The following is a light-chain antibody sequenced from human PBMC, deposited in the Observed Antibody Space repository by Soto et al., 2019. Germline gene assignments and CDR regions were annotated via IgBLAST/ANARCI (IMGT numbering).Light chain of an antibody. CDR1: QNISIW. J-gene: IGKJ5*01. V-gene: IGKV1-5*01. CDR2: DSS. Sequence: DIQMTQSPATLSASVGDRVTITCRASQNISIWLAWYQQRPGRAPRLLIYDSSSLESGVPSTFSGSGSGTEFTLTISSLEPEDFAVYYCQQRLNWPPGFGQGTRLEIK. CDR3: QQRLNWPPG.